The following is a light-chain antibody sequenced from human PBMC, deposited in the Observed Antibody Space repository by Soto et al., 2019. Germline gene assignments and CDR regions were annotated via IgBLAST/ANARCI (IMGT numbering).Light chain of an antibody. CDR2: AAS. V-gene: IGKV3-15*01. J-gene: IGKJ5*01. CDR1: QSVSSY. CDR3: QQYDRWPPVT. Sequence: EIVMTQSPATLSVSPGERVTLSCRASQSVSSYLAWYQQKPGQAPRLLIYAASTRATGIPARFSGGGSGTEFTLTVSSLQSEDSAVYYCQQYDRWPPVTFGQGTRLEIK.